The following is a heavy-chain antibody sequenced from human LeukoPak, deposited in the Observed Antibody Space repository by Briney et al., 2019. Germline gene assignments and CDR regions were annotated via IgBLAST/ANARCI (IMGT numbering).Heavy chain of an antibody. Sequence: GSLRLSCAASGFTVSSNYMSWVRQAPGKGLEWVSVIYSGGSTYYADSVKGRFTTSRHNSKNTLYLQMNSLRVEDTAVYYCARSGVDTAICYFDYWGQGTLVTVSS. J-gene: IGHJ4*02. V-gene: IGHV3-53*04. CDR3: ARSGVDTAICYFDY. CDR1: GFTVSSNY. D-gene: IGHD5-18*01. CDR2: IYSGGST.